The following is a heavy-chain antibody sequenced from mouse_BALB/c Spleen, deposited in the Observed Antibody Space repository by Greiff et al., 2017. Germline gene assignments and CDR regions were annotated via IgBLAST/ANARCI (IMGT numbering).Heavy chain of an antibody. D-gene: IGHD2-2*01. CDR2: ISYDGSN. V-gene: IGHV3-6*02. CDR1: GYSITSGYY. J-gene: IGHJ2*01. Sequence: DVKLQESGPGLVKPSQSLSLTCSVTGYSITSGYYWNWIRQFPGNKLEWMGYISYDGSNNYNPSLKNRISITRDTSKNQFFLKLNSVTTEDTATYYCANYGYDVVYWGQGTTLTVSS. CDR3: ANYGYDVVY.